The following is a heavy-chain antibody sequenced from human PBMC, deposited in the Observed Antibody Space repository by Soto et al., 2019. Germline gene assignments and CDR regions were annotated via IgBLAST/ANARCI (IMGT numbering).Heavy chain of an antibody. J-gene: IGHJ6*02. CDR3: ARDPPITGSLRGTPLMAV. V-gene: IGHV1-18*04. CDR1: GYSFTSYG. Sequence: QIQLVQSGAEVKKPGASVKVSCKASGYSFTSYGISWVRQAPGQGLEWMGGISAYNGNTNYEQKFQGRVAMTTDTSTNTAYLELRTLRSDDAAVYYCARDPPITGSLRGTPLMAVWGQGTTVTVSS. D-gene: IGHD1-20*01. CDR2: ISAYNGNT.